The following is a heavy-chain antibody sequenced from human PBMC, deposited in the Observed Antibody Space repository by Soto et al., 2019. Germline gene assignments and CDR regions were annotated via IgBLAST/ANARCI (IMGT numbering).Heavy chain of an antibody. Sequence: GGSLRLSCAASGFTFSSYAMTWVRQAPGKGLGWVSVIGGSGGGTYYADSVKGRFTISRDNSKNTLYLQMNSLRAEDTAVYYCAKGTANWNFGYFDYWGQGTLVTVSS. V-gene: IGHV3-23*01. D-gene: IGHD1-7*01. J-gene: IGHJ4*02. CDR3: AKGTANWNFGYFDY. CDR1: GFTFSSYA. CDR2: IGGSGGGT.